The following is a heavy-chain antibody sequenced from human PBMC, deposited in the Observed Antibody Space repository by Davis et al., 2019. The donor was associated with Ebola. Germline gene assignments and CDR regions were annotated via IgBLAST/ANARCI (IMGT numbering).Heavy chain of an antibody. CDR1: GFTFSSYG. CDR2: IWYDGSNK. Sequence: PGGSLRLSCAASGFTFSSYGMHWVRQAPGKGLEWVAVIWYDGSNKYYADSVKGRFTISRDNSKNTLYLQMNSLRAEDTAVYYCARDRDGQWLADAFDIWGQGTMVTVSS. CDR3: ARDRDGQWLADAFDI. J-gene: IGHJ3*02. V-gene: IGHV3-33*08. D-gene: IGHD6-19*01.